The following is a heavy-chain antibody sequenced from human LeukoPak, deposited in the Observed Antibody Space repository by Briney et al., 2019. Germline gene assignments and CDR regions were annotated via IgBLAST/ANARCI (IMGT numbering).Heavy chain of an antibody. J-gene: IGHJ4*02. CDR3: ARTISGGSCDFDY. CDR1: GGSISSYY. V-gene: IGHV4-59*01. Sequence: PSETLSLTCTVSGGSISSYYWSWIRQPPEKGLEWIGYIYYSGSTNYNPSLKSRVTISVDTSKNQFSLKLSSVTAADTAVYYCARTISGGSCDFDYWGQGTLVTVSS. CDR2: IYYSGST. D-gene: IGHD2-15*01.